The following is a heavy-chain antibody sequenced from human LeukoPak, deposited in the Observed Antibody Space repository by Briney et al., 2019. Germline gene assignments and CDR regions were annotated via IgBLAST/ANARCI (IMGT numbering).Heavy chain of an antibody. CDR1: GYTFTSYG. CDR2: ISAYNGNT. V-gene: IGHV1-18*01. J-gene: IGHJ4*02. D-gene: IGHD3-22*01. Sequence: ASVKVSCKASGYTFTSYGISWVRQAPGQGLEWMGWISAYNGNTNYAQKHQGRVTMTTDTSTSTAYMELRSLRSDDTAVYHCARVYKDSSGYYYVPYYFDYWGQGTLVTVSS. CDR3: ARVYKDSSGYYYVPYYFDY.